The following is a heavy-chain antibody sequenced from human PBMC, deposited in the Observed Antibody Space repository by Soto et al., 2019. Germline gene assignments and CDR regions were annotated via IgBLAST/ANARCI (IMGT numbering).Heavy chain of an antibody. CDR3: ARRIVTAGGNNCFDP. J-gene: IGHJ5*02. Sequence: LSLPRGVSGGTVASSHWLSWVRQSPGGGLEWIGNVYHTGDTNYNPSLQSRVAISVDKSNNQFSLRLNSLTAADTAVYFCARRIVTAGGNNCFDPWGPGTLVTVSS. D-gene: IGHD1-26*01. CDR2: VYHTGDT. V-gene: IGHV4-4*01. CDR1: GGTVASSHW.